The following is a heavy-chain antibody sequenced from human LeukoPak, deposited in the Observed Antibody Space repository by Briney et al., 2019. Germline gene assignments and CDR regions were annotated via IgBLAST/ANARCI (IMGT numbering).Heavy chain of an antibody. Sequence: GGSLILSCSASGFAFSKYWMKWIRQAPGKGLEWVANIRQDGGEKYYVDSVKGRFTISRDNARNSLYLQMSSLRAEDTAFYYCVRDGRGSETQYNYFDPWGQGTLVTVSS. CDR3: VRDGRGSETQYNYFDP. V-gene: IGHV3-7*01. CDR2: IRQDGGEK. D-gene: IGHD6-19*01. CDR1: GFAFSKYW. J-gene: IGHJ5*02.